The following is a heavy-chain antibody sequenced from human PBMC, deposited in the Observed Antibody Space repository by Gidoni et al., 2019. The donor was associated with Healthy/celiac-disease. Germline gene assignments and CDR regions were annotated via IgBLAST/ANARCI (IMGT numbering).Heavy chain of an antibody. CDR2: INHSGST. D-gene: IGHD3-10*01. Sequence: QEQLQQWGAGLLKPSETLSLPCAVYGRSSSGYYWSWIRQPPGKGLGGIGEINHSGSTNYNPSLKSRVTISVDTSKNQFSLKLSSVTAADTAVYYCARTPLITMVAKNWFDPWGQGTLVTVSS. V-gene: IGHV4-34*01. CDR1: GRSSSGYY. CDR3: ARTPLITMVAKNWFDP. J-gene: IGHJ5*02.